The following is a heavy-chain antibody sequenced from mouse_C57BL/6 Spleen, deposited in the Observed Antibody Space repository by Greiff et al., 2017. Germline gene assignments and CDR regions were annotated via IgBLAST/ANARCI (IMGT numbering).Heavy chain of an antibody. Sequence: QVHVKQSGAELVRPGASVTLSCKASGYTFTDYEMHWVKQTPVHGLEWIGAIDPETGGTAYNQKFKGKAILTADKSSSTAYMELRSLTSEDSAVYYCTRPFHYYGSSHYYAMDYWGQGTSVTVSS. J-gene: IGHJ4*01. CDR3: TRPFHYYGSSHYYAMDY. CDR1: GYTFTDYE. CDR2: IDPETGGT. V-gene: IGHV1-15*01. D-gene: IGHD1-1*01.